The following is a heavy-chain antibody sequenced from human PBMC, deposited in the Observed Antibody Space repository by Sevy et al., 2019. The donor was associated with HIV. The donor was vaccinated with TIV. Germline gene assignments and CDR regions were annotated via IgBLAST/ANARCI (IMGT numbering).Heavy chain of an antibody. CDR1: GFTFSSYA. D-gene: IGHD3-22*01. Sequence: GGSLRLSCAASGFTFSSYAMHWVRQAPGKGLEWVAVISYDGSNKYYADSVKGRLTISRDNSKNTLYLQMNSLRAEDTTEYYCARDYYDSSGYYSDAFDIWGQGTMVTVSS. CDR2: ISYDGSNK. V-gene: IGHV3-30-3*01. J-gene: IGHJ3*02. CDR3: ARDYYDSSGYYSDAFDI.